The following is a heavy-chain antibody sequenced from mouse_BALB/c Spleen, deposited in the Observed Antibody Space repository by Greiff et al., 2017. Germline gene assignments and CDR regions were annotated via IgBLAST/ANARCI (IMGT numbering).Heavy chain of an antibody. CDR2: ISDGGSYT. J-gene: IGHJ3*01. Sequence: EVKLVESGGGLVQPGGSLKLSCAASGFTFSDYYMYWVRQTPEKRLEWVATISDGGSYTYYPDSVTERFPISRNNAKNNLYLQMSSLKTEDTAMYYCARGGGLRAPFAYWGQGTLVTVSA. V-gene: IGHV5-4*02. CDR3: ARGGGLRAPFAY. D-gene: IGHD2-2*01. CDR1: GFTFSDYY.